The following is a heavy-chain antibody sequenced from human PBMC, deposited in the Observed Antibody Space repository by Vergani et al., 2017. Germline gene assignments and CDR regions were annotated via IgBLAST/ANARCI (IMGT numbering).Heavy chain of an antibody. CDR2: ISGSGGST. CDR3: TTGGELGYCSSTSCYKGYYYMDV. Sequence: EVQLLESGGGLVQPGGSLRLSCAASGFTFSSYAMSWVRQAPGKGLEWVSAISGSGGSTYYADSVKGRFTISRDNSKNTLYLQMNSLKTEDTAVYYCTTGGELGYCSSTSCYKGYYYMDVWGKGTTVTVSS. D-gene: IGHD2-2*02. V-gene: IGHV3-23*01. J-gene: IGHJ6*03. CDR1: GFTFSSYA.